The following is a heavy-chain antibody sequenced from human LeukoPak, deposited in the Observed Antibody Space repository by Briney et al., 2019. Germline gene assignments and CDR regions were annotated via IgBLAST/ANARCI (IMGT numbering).Heavy chain of an antibody. J-gene: IGHJ6*03. D-gene: IGHD4-17*01. CDR1: GGTFSSYA. Sequence: SVKVSCKASGGTFSSYAISWVRQAPGQGLEWMGGIIPIFGTANYAQKFQGRVTITADESTSTAYMELSRLRSDDTAVYYCARAPLGANYYYYYMDVWGKGTTVTVSS. CDR3: ARAPLGANYYYYYMDV. CDR2: IIPIFGTA. V-gene: IGHV1-69*13.